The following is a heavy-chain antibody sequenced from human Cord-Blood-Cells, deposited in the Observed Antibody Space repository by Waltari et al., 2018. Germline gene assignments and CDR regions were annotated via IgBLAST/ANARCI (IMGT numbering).Heavy chain of an antibody. CDR1: GGSISSSSYY. J-gene: IGHJ4*02. CDR2: IYYSGST. CDR3: ARPPGASSWYYLDY. D-gene: IGHD6-13*01. Sequence: QLQLQESGPGLVKPSETLSLTCTVSGGSISSSSYYWGWIRQPPGKGLEWIGSIYYSGSTYYNPALKSRVTISVDTSKNQFSLKLSSVTAADTAVYYCARPPGASSWYYLDYWGQGTLVTVSS. V-gene: IGHV4-39*01.